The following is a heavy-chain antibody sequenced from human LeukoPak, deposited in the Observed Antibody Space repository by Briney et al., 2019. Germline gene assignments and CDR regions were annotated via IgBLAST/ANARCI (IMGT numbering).Heavy chain of an antibody. CDR2: ISSSSSYI. CDR1: GFTFSSYS. D-gene: IGHD3-22*01. J-gene: IGHJ6*03. Sequence: PGGSLRLSCAASGFTFSSYSMNWVRQAPGKGLEWVSSISSSSSYIYYADSVKGRFTISRDNAKNSLYLQMNSLRAEDTAVYYCARGMGQVVKGRYYYMDVWGKGTTVTVSS. V-gene: IGHV3-21*01. CDR3: ARGMGQVVKGRYYYMDV.